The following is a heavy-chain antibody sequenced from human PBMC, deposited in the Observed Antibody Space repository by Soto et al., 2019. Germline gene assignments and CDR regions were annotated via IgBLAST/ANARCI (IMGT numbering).Heavy chain of an antibody. D-gene: IGHD3-16*01. CDR1: GGTFSSYA. J-gene: IGHJ6*02. CDR3: ARNGVPLGSDYYGMDV. Sequence: QVQLVQSGAEVKKPGSSVKVSCKASGGTFSSYAISWVRQAPGQGLEWMGGIIPIFGTANYAQKFQGRVTITADESTSTANMERRSLRSEDTAGYYCARNGVPLGSDYYGMDVWGQGTTVPVSS. CDR2: IIPIFGTA. V-gene: IGHV1-69*12.